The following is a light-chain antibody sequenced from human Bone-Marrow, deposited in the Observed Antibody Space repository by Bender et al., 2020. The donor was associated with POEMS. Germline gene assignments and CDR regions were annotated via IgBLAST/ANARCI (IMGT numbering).Light chain of an antibody. CDR2: DVS. CDR1: SSDISGYNY. CDR3: STYTSSSTWV. V-gene: IGLV2-14*03. Sequence: QSALTQPASVSGSPGQSITISCSGTSSDISGYNYVSWYQQHPGKAPKLMIYDVSDRPSGVSNRFSGSKSGETASLTISGLQAEDEAYYYCSTYTSSSTWVFGGGTKLTVL. J-gene: IGLJ3*02.